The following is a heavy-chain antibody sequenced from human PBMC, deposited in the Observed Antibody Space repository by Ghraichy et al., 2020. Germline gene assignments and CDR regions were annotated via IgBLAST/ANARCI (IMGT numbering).Heavy chain of an antibody. CDR2: INPKSGDT. CDR3: ARERVVGTENYGMDV. J-gene: IGHJ6*02. V-gene: IGHV1-2*02. Sequence: ASVNVSCKASGYTFTDYYMHWVRQAPGQGLDYMGWINPKSGDTNYAQNFQGRVTMTRDTSINTAYMELKSLSFDDTAVYYCARERVVGTENYGMDVWGQGTTVTVSS. D-gene: IGHD6-19*01. CDR1: GYTFTDYY.